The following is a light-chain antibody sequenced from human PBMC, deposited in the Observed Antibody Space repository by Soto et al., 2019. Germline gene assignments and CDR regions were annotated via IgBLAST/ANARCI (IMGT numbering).Light chain of an antibody. CDR2: GAS. J-gene: IGKJ1*01. V-gene: IGKV3-15*01. Sequence: EIVMTQSPATLSVSPGERAPLSCRASQSVSSNLAWYQQKPGQAPRLLIYGASTRATGIPARFSGSGSGTEFTLTISSLQSEHFVVYYCQQYNKWPWTFGQGTTVEIK. CDR3: QQYNKWPWT. CDR1: QSVSSN.